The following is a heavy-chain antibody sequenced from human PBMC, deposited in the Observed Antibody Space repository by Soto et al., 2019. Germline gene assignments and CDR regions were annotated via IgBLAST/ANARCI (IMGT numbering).Heavy chain of an antibody. CDR3: TRDYDFWSGYYQDYYYYGMDV. CDR1: GFTFGDYA. V-gene: IGHV3-49*05. J-gene: IGHJ6*02. Sequence: NPGGSLRLSCTASGFTFGDYAMSWFRQAPGKGLEWVGFIRSKAYGGTTEYAASVKGRFTISRDDSKSIAYLQVNSLKTEDTAVYYCTRDYDFWSGYYQDYYYYGMDVWGQGTTVTVSS. CDR2: IRSKAYGGTT. D-gene: IGHD3-3*01.